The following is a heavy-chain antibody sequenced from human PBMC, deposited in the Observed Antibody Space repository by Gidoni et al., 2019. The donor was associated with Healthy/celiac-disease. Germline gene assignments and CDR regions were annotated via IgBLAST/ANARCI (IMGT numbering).Heavy chain of an antibody. D-gene: IGHD3-10*01. Sequence: QVQLQESGPGLVKPSQTLSLTCTVSGGSISSGGYYWRWIRQHPGKGLEWIGYIYYSGSTYYNPSLKSRVTISVDTSKNQFSLKLSSVTAADTAVYYCARAPYGSGSYYYYYGMDVWGQGTTVTVSS. CDR3: ARAPYGSGSYYYYYGMDV. CDR2: IYYSGST. V-gene: IGHV4-31*03. J-gene: IGHJ6*02. CDR1: GGSISSGGYY.